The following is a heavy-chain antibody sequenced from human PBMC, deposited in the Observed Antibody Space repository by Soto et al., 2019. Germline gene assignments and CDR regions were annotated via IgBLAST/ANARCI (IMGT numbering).Heavy chain of an antibody. Sequence: PSETLSLTCAVYGESLSDYYWSWIRQPPGKGLEWIGKINRSGSTNYNPSLKSRVTISVDTSNDQFSLHLSSVTAADTAVYYCAGSLSGSYFWFDPWGLGTLVTVSS. CDR2: INRSGST. V-gene: IGHV4-34*01. D-gene: IGHD3-10*01. CDR1: GESLSDYY. CDR3: AGSLSGSYFWFDP. J-gene: IGHJ5*02.